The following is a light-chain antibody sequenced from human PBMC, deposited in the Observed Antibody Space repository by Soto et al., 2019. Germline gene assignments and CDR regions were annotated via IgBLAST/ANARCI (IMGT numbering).Light chain of an antibody. CDR2: AVS. CDR1: SSDIGSYNH. Sequence: QSALTQPASVSGSPGQSITISCSGTSSDIGSYNHVAWYQQFPGKSPKLMIYAVSDRPSGVSDRFSGSKSGITASLTISGLQTEDEADYHCISYTDRQSYLFGTGTKVTVL. J-gene: IGLJ1*01. CDR3: ISYTDRQSYL. V-gene: IGLV2-14*03.